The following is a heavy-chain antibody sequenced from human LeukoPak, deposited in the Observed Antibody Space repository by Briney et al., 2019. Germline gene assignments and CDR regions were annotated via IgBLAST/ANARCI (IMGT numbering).Heavy chain of an antibody. D-gene: IGHD3-16*01. CDR2: INWNGGSI. CDR3: AKLSLTNIMIRGNWFDS. J-gene: IGHJ5*01. Sequence: GGSLRLSCAASGFTFDNYGMSWVRLAPGKGLEWVSGINWNGGSIGYAHSVKGRFTISRDNSKNTLYVQMNSLRVEDTAVYYCAKLSLTNIMIRGNWFDSWGQGTLVTVSS. V-gene: IGHV3-20*04. CDR1: GFTFDNYG.